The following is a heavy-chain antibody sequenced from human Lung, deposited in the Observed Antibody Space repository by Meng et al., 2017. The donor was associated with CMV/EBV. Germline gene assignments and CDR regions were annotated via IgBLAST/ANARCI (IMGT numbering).Heavy chain of an antibody. Sequence: ASXXVSXKASGYTFTGYYMHWVRQAPGQGLEWMGWINPNSGGTNYAQKFQGRVTMTRDTSISTAYMELSRLRSDDTAVYYCARGVGYCSSTSCQVWFDPWXQGPLVTVSS. V-gene: IGHV1-2*02. CDR2: INPNSGGT. CDR3: ARGVGYCSSTSCQVWFDP. J-gene: IGHJ5*02. D-gene: IGHD2-2*01. CDR1: GYTFTGYY.